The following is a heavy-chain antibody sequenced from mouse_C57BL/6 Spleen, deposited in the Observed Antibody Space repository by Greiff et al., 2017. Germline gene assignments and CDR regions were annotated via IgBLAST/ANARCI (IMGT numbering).Heavy chain of an antibody. CDR1: GFTFSSYA. Sequence: EVKVVESGEGLVKPGGSLKLSCAASGFTFSSYAMSWVRQTPEKRLEWVAYISSGGDYIYYADTVKGRFTISRDNARNTLYLQMSSLKSEDTAMYYCTRGGYGGSIYWYFDVWGTGTTVTVSS. CDR3: TRGGYGGSIYWYFDV. V-gene: IGHV5-9-1*02. J-gene: IGHJ1*03. D-gene: IGHD1-1*01. CDR2: ISSGGDYI.